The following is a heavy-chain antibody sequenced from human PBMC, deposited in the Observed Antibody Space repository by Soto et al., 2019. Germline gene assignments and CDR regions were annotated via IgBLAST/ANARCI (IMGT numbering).Heavy chain of an antibody. CDR1: GFTFDDYA. CDR2: ISWNSATI. Sequence: EVQLVESEGGLVQPGRSLGLSCTASGFTFDDYAMHWVRQAPGKGLEWVSGISWNSATIGYADSVKGRFTISRDNAKSSLYLQMNSLRTDVTALYYCSRSNYYYDAMDVWGQGTTVTVSS. J-gene: IGHJ6*02. CDR3: SRSNYYYDAMDV. V-gene: IGHV3-9*01.